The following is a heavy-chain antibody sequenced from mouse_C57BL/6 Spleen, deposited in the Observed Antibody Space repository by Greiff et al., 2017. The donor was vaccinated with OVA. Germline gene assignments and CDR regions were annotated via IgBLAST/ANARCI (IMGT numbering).Heavy chain of an antibody. Sequence: DVQLVESGGGLVKPGGSLKLSCAASGFTFSDYGMHWVRQAPEKGLEWVAYISSGSSTIYYADTVKGRFTISRDNAKNTLFLQMTSLRSEDTAMYYCARDFYYYGSSSAWFAYWGQGTLVTVSA. CDR1: GFTFSDYG. V-gene: IGHV5-17*01. CDR2: ISSGSSTI. CDR3: ARDFYYYGSSSAWFAY. D-gene: IGHD1-1*01. J-gene: IGHJ3*01.